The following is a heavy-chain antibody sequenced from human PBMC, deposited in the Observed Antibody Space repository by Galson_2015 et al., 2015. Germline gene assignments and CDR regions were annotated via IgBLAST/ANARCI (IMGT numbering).Heavy chain of an antibody. CDR2: ITPIFGTV. CDR1: GGSFSTYA. CDR3: ARASQDCSRANCPYTY. D-gene: IGHD2-2*01. V-gene: IGHV1-69*06. Sequence: SVKVSCQASGGSFSTYAIAWVRQAPGQGLQWMGGITPIFGTVTYTQRFQGRVTITADKSTATVYMEVRGLRSEDTAIFYCARASQDCSRANCPYTYWGQGTLVTVSS. J-gene: IGHJ4*02.